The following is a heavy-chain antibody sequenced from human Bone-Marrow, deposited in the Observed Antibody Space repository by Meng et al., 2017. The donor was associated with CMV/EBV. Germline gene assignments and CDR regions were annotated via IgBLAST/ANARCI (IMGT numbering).Heavy chain of an antibody. CDR3: ARESISGTDHGFDS. V-gene: IGHV3-20*04. J-gene: IGHJ4*02. Sequence: GGSLRLSCAASGFTFDDYGMSWVRQAPGKGLEWVSGINWNGGSTGYADSVKGRFTISRDNAKNTLYLQMHSLRAEDTAVYYCARESISGTDHGFDSWGQGTLVTVSS. CDR1: GFTFDDYG. D-gene: IGHD1-26*01. CDR2: INWNGGST.